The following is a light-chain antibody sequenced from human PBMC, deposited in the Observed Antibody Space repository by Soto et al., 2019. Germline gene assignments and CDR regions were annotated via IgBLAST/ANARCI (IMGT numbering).Light chain of an antibody. J-gene: IGLJ2*01. CDR2: RNN. CDR1: SSNIRSNY. Sequence: QSVLTQPPSASGTPGQRVTISCSGSSSNIRSNYVYWYQQLPGTAPKLLIYRNNPRPSGVPDRFSGSKSGTSASLAISGLRSEDEADYYCAAWDDSLSVVFGGGTKLTVL. V-gene: IGLV1-47*01. CDR3: AAWDDSLSVV.